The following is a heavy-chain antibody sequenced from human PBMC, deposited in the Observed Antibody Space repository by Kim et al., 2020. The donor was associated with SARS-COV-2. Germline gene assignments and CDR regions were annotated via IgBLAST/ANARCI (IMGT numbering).Heavy chain of an antibody. CDR2: IYYSGST. D-gene: IGHD3-16*02. V-gene: IGHV4-39*01. Sequence: SETLSLTCTVSGDSISSSSYYWGWIRQPPGKGLEWIGSIYYSGSTYYNPSLKSRVTISVDTSKNQFSLKLSSVTAADTAVYYCARRGLHLGQLSLFPYYYYGMDVWGQGTTVTVSS. J-gene: IGHJ6*02. CDR3: ARRGLHLGQLSLFPYYYYGMDV. CDR1: GDSISSSSYY.